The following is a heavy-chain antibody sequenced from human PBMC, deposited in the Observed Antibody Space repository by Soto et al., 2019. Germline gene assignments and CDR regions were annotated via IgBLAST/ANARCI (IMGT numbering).Heavy chain of an antibody. CDR2: INHSGST. CDR1: GGSFSGIY. Sequence: ETLSLTCVVYGGSFSGIYWSWIRQPPGKGLEWIGEINHSGSTNYSPSLESRVTISLDTSNNQFSLKLSSVTAADTAVYYCARGPGYSYGYSVYYYYYGMDVWGQGTTVIVSS. V-gene: IGHV4-34*01. J-gene: IGHJ6*02. D-gene: IGHD5-18*01. CDR3: ARGPGYSYGYSVYYYYYGMDV.